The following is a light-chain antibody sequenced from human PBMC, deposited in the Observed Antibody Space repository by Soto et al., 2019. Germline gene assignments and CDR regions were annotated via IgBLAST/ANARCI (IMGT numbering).Light chain of an antibody. V-gene: IGKV3D-20*01. CDR3: QQYGSSPWT. Sequence: EIVLTQSPATLSLSPGERATLSCRASQSVSSYLAWYQQKPGLAPRLLIYATSSRATGIPDRFSGSGSGTDFTLTISRLEPEDFAVYYCQQYGSSPWTFGQGTKVDIK. CDR1: QSVSSY. J-gene: IGKJ1*01. CDR2: ATS.